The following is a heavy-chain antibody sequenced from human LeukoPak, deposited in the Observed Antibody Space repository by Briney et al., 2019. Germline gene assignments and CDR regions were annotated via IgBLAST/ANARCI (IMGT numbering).Heavy chain of an antibody. CDR2: IYYSGST. Sequence: SETLSLTCTVSGGSISRYYWSWIRQPPGKGLECIVYIYYSGSTNYNPSLKSRVTISVDTSKNQFSLKLSSVTAADTAVYYCARDGVLGGLFVWDYWGQGTLVTVSS. V-gene: IGHV4-59*01. J-gene: IGHJ4*02. D-gene: IGHD3-16*01. CDR1: GGSISRYY. CDR3: ARDGVLGGLFVWDY.